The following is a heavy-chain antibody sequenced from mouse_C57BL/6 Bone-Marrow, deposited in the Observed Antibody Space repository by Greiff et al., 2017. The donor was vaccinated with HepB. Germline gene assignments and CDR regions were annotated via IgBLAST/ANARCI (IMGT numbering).Heavy chain of an antibody. Sequence: EVQVVESGAELVRPGASVKLSCKASGFNIKDDYMHWVKQRPEQGLEWIGWIDPENGDTEYASKFQGKATITADTSSNTAYLQLSSLTSEDTAFYYCTRSGVVDAMDYWGQGTSVTVSS. D-gene: IGHD1-1*01. CDR2: IDPENGDT. CDR1: GFNIKDDY. CDR3: TRSGVVDAMDY. V-gene: IGHV14-4*01. J-gene: IGHJ4*01.